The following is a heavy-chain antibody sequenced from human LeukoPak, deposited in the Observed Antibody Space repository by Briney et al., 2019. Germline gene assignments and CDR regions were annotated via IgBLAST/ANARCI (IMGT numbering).Heavy chain of an antibody. Sequence: ASVKVSCKASGGTFSSYAISWVRQAPGQGLEWMGRTIPIFGTANYAQKFQGRVTITTDESTSTAYMELSSLRSEDTAVYSCARGGRYFDWPYFEYWGQGTLVNVSS. CDR3: ARGGRYFDWPYFEY. D-gene: IGHD3-9*01. V-gene: IGHV1-69*05. CDR2: TIPIFGTA. CDR1: GGTFSSYA. J-gene: IGHJ4*02.